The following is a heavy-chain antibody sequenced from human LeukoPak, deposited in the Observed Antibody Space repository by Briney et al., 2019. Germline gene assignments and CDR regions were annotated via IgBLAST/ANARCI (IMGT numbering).Heavy chain of an antibody. Sequence: SETLSLTCAVYGGSFSGYYWSWIRQPPGKGLERIGEINHSGSTNYNPSLKSRVTISVDTSKNQFSLKLSSVTAADTAVYYCAGGSHLATSSSSYWGQGTLVTVSS. CDR1: GGSFSGYY. J-gene: IGHJ4*02. CDR2: INHSGST. D-gene: IGHD6-6*01. CDR3: AGGSHLATSSSSY. V-gene: IGHV4-34*01.